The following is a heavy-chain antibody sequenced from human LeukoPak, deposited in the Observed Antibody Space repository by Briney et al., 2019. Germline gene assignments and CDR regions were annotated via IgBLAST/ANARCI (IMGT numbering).Heavy chain of an antibody. CDR3: ATPSLYYDYVWGSYRPLEY. CDR2: FDPENGET. J-gene: IGHJ4*02. D-gene: IGHD3-16*02. Sequence: GASVKVSCKASGYTFTGYYMHWVRQAPGKGLEWMGGFDPENGETIDAQKFQGRVTMTEDTSTDTAYMELSSLRSEDTAVYYCATPSLYYDYVWGSYRPLEYWGQGTLVTVSS. V-gene: IGHV1-24*01. CDR1: GYTFTGYY.